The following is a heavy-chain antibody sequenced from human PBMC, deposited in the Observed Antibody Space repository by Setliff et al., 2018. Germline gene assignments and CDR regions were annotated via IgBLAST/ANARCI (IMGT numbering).Heavy chain of an antibody. V-gene: IGHV4-59*08. Sequence: SETLSLTCSVSGASITSYYWSWIRQPPGKGLEWIAYIHNNGRIKYNPALKSRVTISLDTSKNQFSLNLNSATAADTAVYYCARHTLSFDSAWDVWGKGTTVTVSS. CDR3: ARHTLSFDSAWDV. CDR1: GASITSYY. D-gene: IGHD3-9*01. J-gene: IGHJ6*04. CDR2: IHNNGRI.